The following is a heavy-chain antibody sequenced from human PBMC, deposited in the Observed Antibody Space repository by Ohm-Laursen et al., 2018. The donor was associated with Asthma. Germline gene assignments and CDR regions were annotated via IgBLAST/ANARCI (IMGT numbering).Heavy chain of an antibody. D-gene: IGHD2-8*01. Sequence: SLRLSCTASGFTFSSYWMHWVRQAPGKGPVWVSRLNTDGSGTWYADSVKGRFTISRDNAKNTLYLQMNSLRAEDTAVYYCAKDRVYGDGLLAYDYRGQGTLVTASP. V-gene: IGHV3-74*01. CDR3: AKDRVYGDGLLAYDY. J-gene: IGHJ4*02. CDR1: GFTFSSYW. CDR2: LNTDGSGT.